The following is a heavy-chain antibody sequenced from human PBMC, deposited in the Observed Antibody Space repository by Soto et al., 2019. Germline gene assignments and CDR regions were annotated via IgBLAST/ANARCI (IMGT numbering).Heavy chain of an antibody. CDR3: AKPPYPGCINAVCYPLDY. CDR2: INPSGGST. J-gene: IGHJ4*02. Sequence: QVQLVQSGAEVKKPGASVKISCKASGYPFTSYYMHWVRQAPGQGLEWMGIINPSGGSTNYAQKSQGRVDKTRDTSTSTVYMELKSLRSEDTAVYYCAKPPYPGCINAVCYPLDYWGQGTLVTVSS. D-gene: IGHD2-8*01. V-gene: IGHV1-46*01. CDR1: GYPFTSYY.